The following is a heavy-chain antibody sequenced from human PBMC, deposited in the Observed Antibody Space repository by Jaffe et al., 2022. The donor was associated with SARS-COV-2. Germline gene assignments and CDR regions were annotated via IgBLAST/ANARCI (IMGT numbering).Heavy chain of an antibody. CDR2: ISYDGSNK. V-gene: IGHV3-30*04. J-gene: IGHJ4*02. D-gene: IGHD4-17*01. Sequence: QVQLVESGGGVVQPGRSLRLSCEVSGFTFSSYAMHWVRQAPGKGLEWVAVISYDGSNKYYADSVKGRFTISRDNSKNTLYLQMNSLRAEDTAVYYCARGRGMTTVGYWGQGTLVTVSS. CDR1: GFTFSSYA. CDR3: ARGRGMTTVGY.